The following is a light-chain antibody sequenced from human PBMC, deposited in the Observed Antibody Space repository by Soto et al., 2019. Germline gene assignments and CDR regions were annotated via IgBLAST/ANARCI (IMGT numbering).Light chain of an antibody. V-gene: IGLV8-61*01. J-gene: IGLJ1*01. CDR1: SGSVSTGHF. Sequence: QTVVTQEPSCSVSPGGTVTLTCGLSSGSVSTGHFPSWYQQTPGQAPRTLIYDTNSRSSGVPDRFSGSILGTKAALTITGDQADDESDYYCALYMGGGTYVFGAGTKVTVL. CDR2: DTN. CDR3: ALYMGGGTYV.